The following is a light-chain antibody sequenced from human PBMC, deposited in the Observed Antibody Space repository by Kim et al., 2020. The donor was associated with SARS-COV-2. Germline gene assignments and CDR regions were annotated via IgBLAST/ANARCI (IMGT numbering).Light chain of an antibody. Sequence: ASVGDRVTITCRANQAISNYLAWFQQKPGKGPKRLIYAASSLQRGVPSRFSGSGSGTEFTLTISSLQPEDFATYFCLQHNVYPLTFGGGTKVDIK. J-gene: IGKJ4*01. CDR3: LQHNVYPLT. CDR2: AAS. CDR1: QAISNY. V-gene: IGKV1-17*03.